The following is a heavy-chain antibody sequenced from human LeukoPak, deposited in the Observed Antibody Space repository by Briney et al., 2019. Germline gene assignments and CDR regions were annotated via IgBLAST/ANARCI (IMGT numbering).Heavy chain of an antibody. D-gene: IGHD5-24*01. CDR1: GFTFSSYG. CDR3: AMVETDVFINYYYYYMDV. CDR2: ISGSGGST. V-gene: IGHV3-23*01. Sequence: PGGSLRLSCAASGFTFSSYGMSWVRQAPGKGLEWVSAISGSGGSTYYADSAKGRFTISRDNSKNTLYLQMNSLRAEDTAVYYCAMVETDVFINYYYYYMDVWGKGTTVTISS. J-gene: IGHJ6*03.